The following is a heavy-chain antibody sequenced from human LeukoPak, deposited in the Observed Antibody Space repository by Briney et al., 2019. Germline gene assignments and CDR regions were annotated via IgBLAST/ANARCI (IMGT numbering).Heavy chain of an antibody. CDR1: GGSISSYY. J-gene: IGHJ4*02. CDR2: IYYSGST. CDR3: ARGRSRIRLFDY. V-gene: IGHV4-59*01. Sequence: TSETLSLTCTVSGGSISSYYWSWIRQPPGKGLEWIGYIYYSGSTNYNPSLKSRVTISVDTSKNQFSLKLSSVTAADTAAYYCARGRSRIRLFDYWGQGTLVTVSS. D-gene: IGHD2/OR15-2a*01.